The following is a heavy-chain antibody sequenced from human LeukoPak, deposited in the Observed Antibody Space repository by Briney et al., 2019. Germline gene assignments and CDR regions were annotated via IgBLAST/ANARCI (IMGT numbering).Heavy chain of an antibody. CDR2: IHYSGNT. J-gene: IGHJ5*02. V-gene: IGHV4-61*02. D-gene: IGHD3-10*01. CDR1: GDSISIGRHY. CDR3: ARGGLYWFDP. Sequence: SQTLSLTRTVSGDSISIGRHYGSWIRQPAGKGLEWIGRIHYSGNTKYNPSLNGRLSISVDMSKNQFSLNIAPVTAADPAVYYCARGGLYWFDPWGQGTQVTVSS.